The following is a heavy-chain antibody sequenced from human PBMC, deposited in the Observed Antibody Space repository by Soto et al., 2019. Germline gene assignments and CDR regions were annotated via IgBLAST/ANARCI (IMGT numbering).Heavy chain of an antibody. Sequence: VGSLRLSCAASGFTFSSYAMSWVRQAPGKGLEWVSAISGSGGSTYYADSVKGRFTISRDNSKNTLYLQMNSLRAEDTAVYYCAKDPWIQLWPSTSWFDPWGQGTLVTVSS. J-gene: IGHJ5*02. CDR3: AKDPWIQLWPSTSWFDP. CDR1: GFTFSSYA. V-gene: IGHV3-23*01. D-gene: IGHD5-18*01. CDR2: ISGSGGST.